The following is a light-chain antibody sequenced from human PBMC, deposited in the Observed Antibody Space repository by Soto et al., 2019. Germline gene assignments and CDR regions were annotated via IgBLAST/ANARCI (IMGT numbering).Light chain of an antibody. Sequence: DIQMTQSPSTLSASVGDRVTITFRASQGISSYLAWYQQKPGKAPKLLIYAASTFQSGVPSRFSGSGSGTEFTLTISSLQPDDFATYYCQQHQTYSTFGQGTKVDIK. V-gene: IGKV1-9*01. CDR1: QGISSY. CDR2: AAS. J-gene: IGKJ1*01. CDR3: QQHQTYST.